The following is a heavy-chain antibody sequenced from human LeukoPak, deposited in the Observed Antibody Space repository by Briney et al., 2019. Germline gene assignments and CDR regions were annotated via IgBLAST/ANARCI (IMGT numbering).Heavy chain of an antibody. D-gene: IGHD6-19*01. J-gene: IGHJ6*03. V-gene: IGHV4-39*01. Sequence: SETLSLTCTVSGGSISSSSYYWGWIRQPPGKGLEWIGSIYYSGSTYYNPSLKSRVTISVDTSKNQFSLKLSSVTAADTAVYYCARRAGSSGWYSSRPRYYMDVWGKGTTVTISS. CDR2: IYYSGST. CDR3: ARRAGSSGWYSSRPRYYMDV. CDR1: GGSISSSSYY.